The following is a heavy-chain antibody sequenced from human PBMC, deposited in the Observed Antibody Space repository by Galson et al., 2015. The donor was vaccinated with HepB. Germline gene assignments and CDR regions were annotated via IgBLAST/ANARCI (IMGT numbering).Heavy chain of an antibody. D-gene: IGHD1-26*01. CDR1: GFTFSSYA. CDR2: ISGSGGST. CDR3: AKGLGGVYYYYGMDV. V-gene: IGHV3-23*01. Sequence: SLRLSCAASGFTFSSYAMSWVRQAPGKGLEWVSAISGSGGSTYYADSVKGRFTISRDNSKNTLYLQMNSLRAEDTAVYYCAKGLGGVYYYYGMDVWGQGTTVTVSS. J-gene: IGHJ6*02.